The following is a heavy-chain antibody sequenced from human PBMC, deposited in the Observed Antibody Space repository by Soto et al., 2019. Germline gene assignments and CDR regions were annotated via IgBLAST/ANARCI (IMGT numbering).Heavy chain of an antibody. D-gene: IGHD4-4*01. V-gene: IGHV4-30-4*01. J-gene: IGHJ4*02. CDR3: ASYDYSNYGFDY. CDR1: GGSISSGDYY. CDR2: IYYSGST. Sequence: PSETLSLICAVSGGSISSGDYYWSWIRQPPGKGLEWIGYIYYSGSTYYNPSLKSRVTISVDTSKNQFSLKLSSVTAADTAVYYCASYDYSNYGFDYWGQGTLVTVSS.